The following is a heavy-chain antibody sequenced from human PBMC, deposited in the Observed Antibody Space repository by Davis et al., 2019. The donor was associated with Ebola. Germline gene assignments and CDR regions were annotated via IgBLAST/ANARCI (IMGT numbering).Heavy chain of an antibody. CDR1: GFTFSSYG. Sequence: GGSLRLSCAASGFTFSSYGMHWVRQSPGKGLEWVAFIRFDGSNEYYADSVKGRFTISRDNSKNTLYLQMNSLRAEDTAVYYCAKERLSSSYNYFDFWGQGTLVTVSS. D-gene: IGHD6-13*01. CDR2: IRFDGSNE. CDR3: AKERLSSSYNYFDF. V-gene: IGHV3-30*02. J-gene: IGHJ4*02.